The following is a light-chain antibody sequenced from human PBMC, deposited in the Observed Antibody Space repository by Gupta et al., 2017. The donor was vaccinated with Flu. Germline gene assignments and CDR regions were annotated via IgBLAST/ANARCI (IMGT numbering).Light chain of an antibody. Sequence: QSALTQPASVSGSPGQSITISCTGSSRDIGGYNYVSWYQHQPSSSPRLLIYEVGHRPAGIAPRFSGSKSGNTASLTISGLQAEDEGAYYCCSFTSTSTLVFGAGTQVTVL. CDR2: EVG. CDR1: SRDIGGYNY. J-gene: IGLJ1*01. V-gene: IGLV2-14*01. CDR3: CSFTSTSTLV.